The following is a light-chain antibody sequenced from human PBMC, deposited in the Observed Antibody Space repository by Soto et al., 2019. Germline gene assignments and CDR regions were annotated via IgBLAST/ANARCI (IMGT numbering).Light chain of an antibody. J-gene: IGKJ1*01. CDR3: QQYNNWPPKRT. Sequence: EIVLTQSPGTLSLSPGERATLSCRASQSVSSSYLAWYQQNPGQAPXPLIXGASTRATGIPARLSGSGSGAEFTLTISSLQSEEFAVYYCQQYNNWPPKRTFGQGTKVDIK. CDR2: GAS. CDR1: QSVSSSY. V-gene: IGKV3-15*01.